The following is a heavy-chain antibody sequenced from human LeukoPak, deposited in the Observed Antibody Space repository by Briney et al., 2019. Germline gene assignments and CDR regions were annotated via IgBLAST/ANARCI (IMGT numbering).Heavy chain of an antibody. V-gene: IGHV3-9*01. CDR2: ISWNSGTI. CDR1: GFTFDDYA. J-gene: IGHJ1*01. CDR3: AEGAGEYQH. D-gene: IGHD3-10*01. Sequence: PGRSLRLSCAASGFTFDDYAMHWVRQAPGKGLEWVSGISWNSGTIDYADSVKGRFTISRDNAKNTLYLQMNSLRAEDTAVYYCAEGAGEYQHWGQGTLVTVSS.